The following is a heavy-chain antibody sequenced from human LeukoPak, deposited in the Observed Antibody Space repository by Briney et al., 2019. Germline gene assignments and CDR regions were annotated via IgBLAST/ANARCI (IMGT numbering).Heavy chain of an antibody. D-gene: IGHD6-19*01. CDR1: GLTFSSYW. Sequence: PGGSLRLSCAVSGLTFSSYWMSWVRQAPGKGLVWVANINPDGSEKKYVDSVKGRFIISRDNAENSVDLQMNSLRVEDTAVYYCVREGGSGWYSGWFDPWGQGTRVTVSS. CDR2: INPDGSEK. CDR3: VREGGSGWYSGWFDP. J-gene: IGHJ5*02. V-gene: IGHV3-7*03.